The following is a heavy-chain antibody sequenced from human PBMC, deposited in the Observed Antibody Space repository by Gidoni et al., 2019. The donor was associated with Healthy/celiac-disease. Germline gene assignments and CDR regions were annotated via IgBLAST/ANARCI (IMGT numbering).Heavy chain of an antibody. CDR2: IKQDGSEK. Sequence: VSLRLSCAASGFTFSSYWMSWFRQAPGKGLAWVANIKQDGSEKYYVDSVKGRFTISRDNAKNSLYLQMNSLRAEDTAVYYCARSVGYYDSSGYYYWGQGTLVTVSS. CDR3: ARSVGYYDSSGYYY. J-gene: IGHJ4*02. V-gene: IGHV3-7*03. D-gene: IGHD3-22*01. CDR1: GFTFSSYW.